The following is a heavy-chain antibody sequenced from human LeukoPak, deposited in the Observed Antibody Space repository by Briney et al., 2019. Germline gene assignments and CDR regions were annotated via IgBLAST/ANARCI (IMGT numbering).Heavy chain of an antibody. J-gene: IGHJ3*02. Sequence: GGSLRLSCAASGFTFSTYSISWVRQAPGKGLEWVANIQQDGNEKYYVDSVKGRFTISRDNAKNSLYLQMNSLRAEDTAVYYCARDWEGDTAMVNAFDIWGQGTMVTVSS. CDR3: ARDWEGDTAMVNAFDI. CDR1: GFTFSTYS. V-gene: IGHV3-7*01. CDR2: IQQDGNEK. D-gene: IGHD5-18*01.